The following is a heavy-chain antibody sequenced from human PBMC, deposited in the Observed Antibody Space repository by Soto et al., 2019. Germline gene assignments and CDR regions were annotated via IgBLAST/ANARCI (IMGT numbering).Heavy chain of an antibody. CDR2: IYYSGST. D-gene: IGHD3-10*01. CDR1: GGSISSYY. V-gene: IGHV4-59*01. CDR3: VRDRDYGAFDI. J-gene: IGHJ3*02. Sequence: PSETLSLTCTVSGGSISSYYWSWIRQPPGKGLEWIGYIYYSGSTNYNPSLKSRVTISVDTSKNQFSLKLSSVTAADTAVYYCVRDRDYGAFDIWGQGTMVTVSS.